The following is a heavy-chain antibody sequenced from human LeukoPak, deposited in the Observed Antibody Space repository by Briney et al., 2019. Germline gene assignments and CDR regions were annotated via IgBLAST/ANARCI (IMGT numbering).Heavy chain of an antibody. J-gene: IGHJ4*02. CDR2: IYSGGST. CDR1: GLTVSSNY. V-gene: IGHV3-66*01. D-gene: IGHD6-13*01. Sequence: GGSLRLSCAASGLTVSSNYMSWVRQAPGKGLEWVSVIYSGGSTYYADSVKGRFTISRDNAKNSLYLQMNSLRAEDTAVYYCATSIAAAAPYYFDYWGQGTLVTVSS. CDR3: ATSIAAAAPYYFDY.